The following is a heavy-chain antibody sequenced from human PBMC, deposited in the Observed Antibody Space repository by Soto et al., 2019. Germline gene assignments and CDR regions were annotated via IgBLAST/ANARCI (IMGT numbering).Heavy chain of an antibody. CDR2: IYPDDSDT. CDR1: GYSFSYYW. D-gene: IGHD4-17*01. CDR3: ARRNGDPTPRYNYALDV. V-gene: IGHV5-51*01. Sequence: GESVKISCKGSGYSFSYYWIAWVRQMPWKGPEWMGIIYPDDSDTRYSPSFQGQVTISADKSINTAYLQWSSLRASDTAIYYCARRNGDPTPRYNYALDVWGQGTPVTVYS. J-gene: IGHJ6*02.